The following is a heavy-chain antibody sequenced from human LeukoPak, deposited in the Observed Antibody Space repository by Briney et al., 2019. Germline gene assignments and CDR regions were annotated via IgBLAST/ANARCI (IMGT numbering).Heavy chain of an antibody. D-gene: IGHD2-21*01. J-gene: IGHJ3*02. V-gene: IGHV2-70*11. CDR3: ARSVSCGGVGAFDI. CDR1: GFSLSTSGMC. Sequence: VSGPTLVNPTQTLTLTCTFSGFSLSTSGMCVSWIRQPPGKALEWLARIDWDDDKYYSTSLKTRLTISKDTSKNQVVLTMTNMDPVDTATYYCARSVSCGGVGAFDIWGQGTMVTVSS. CDR2: IDWDDDK.